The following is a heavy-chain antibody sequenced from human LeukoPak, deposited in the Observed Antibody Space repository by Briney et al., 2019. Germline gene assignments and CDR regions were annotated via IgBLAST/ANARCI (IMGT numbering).Heavy chain of an antibody. D-gene: IGHD2-2*01. J-gene: IGHJ4*02. CDR3: ARVGARYCSSTSCPGLWDY. CDR2: MNPNSGNT. V-gene: IGHV1-8*03. Sequence: ASVKVSCKASGYTFTSYDINWVRQATGQGLEWMGWMNPNSGNTGYAQKFQGRVTITRNTSISTAYMELSSLRSEDTAVYYCARVGARYCSSTSCPGLWDYWGQGTLVTVSS. CDR1: GYTFTSYD.